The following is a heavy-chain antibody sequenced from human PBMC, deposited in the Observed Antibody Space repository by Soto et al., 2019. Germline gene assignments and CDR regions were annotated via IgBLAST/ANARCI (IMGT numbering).Heavy chain of an antibody. Sequence: VKVSCKASGYTFTGYYMHWVRQAPGQGLEWMGWINPNSGGTNYAQKFQGWVTMTRDTSISTAYMELSRLRSDDTAVYYCARGGSSCSGGSCYYYYYGMDVWGQGTTVTVSS. CDR3: ARGGSSCSGGSCYYYYYGMDV. CDR2: INPNSGGT. V-gene: IGHV1-2*04. CDR1: GYTFTGYY. D-gene: IGHD2-15*01. J-gene: IGHJ6*02.